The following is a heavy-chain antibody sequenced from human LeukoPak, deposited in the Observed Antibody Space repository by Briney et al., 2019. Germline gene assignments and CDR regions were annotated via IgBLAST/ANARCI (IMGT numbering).Heavy chain of an antibody. Sequence: GGSLRLSCAASGFTFDDCAMHWVRQAPGKGLEWVSGISWNSGSIGYADSVKGRFTISRDNAKNSLYLQMNSLRAEDTALYYCAKDIGYCSGGSCYYYYYGMDVWGQGTTVTVSS. CDR2: ISWNSGSI. J-gene: IGHJ6*02. CDR1: GFTFDDCA. CDR3: AKDIGYCSGGSCYYYYYGMDV. D-gene: IGHD2-15*01. V-gene: IGHV3-9*01.